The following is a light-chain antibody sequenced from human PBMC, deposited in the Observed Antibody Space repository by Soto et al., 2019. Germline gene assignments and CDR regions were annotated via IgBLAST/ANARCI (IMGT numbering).Light chain of an antibody. CDR2: GAS. CDR3: QQYGSSGT. Sequence: FVWTPSPGALSLSPEGRAALSCSASQSVSNNYLAWYQQKPGQAPRLLIYGASNRATGIPDRFSGSGSGTDFTLTISRLEPEDFAVYYCQQYGSSGTFGQGTKV. J-gene: IGKJ1*01. V-gene: IGKV3-20*01. CDR1: QSVSNNY.